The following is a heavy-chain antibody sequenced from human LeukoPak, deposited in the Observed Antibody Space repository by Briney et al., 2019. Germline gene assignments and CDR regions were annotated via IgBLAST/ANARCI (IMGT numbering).Heavy chain of an antibody. V-gene: IGHV4-39*07. D-gene: IGHD6-13*01. J-gene: IGHJ5*02. Sequence: SETLSLTCTVSDGSISSSSYYWGWIRQPPGKGLEWIGSIYYSGSTYYNPSLKSRVTISVDTSKNQFSLKLSSVTAADTAVYYCARGQQQLVRDPDWFDPWGQGTLVTVSS. CDR3: ARGQQQLVRDPDWFDP. CDR1: DGSISSSSYY. CDR2: IYYSGST.